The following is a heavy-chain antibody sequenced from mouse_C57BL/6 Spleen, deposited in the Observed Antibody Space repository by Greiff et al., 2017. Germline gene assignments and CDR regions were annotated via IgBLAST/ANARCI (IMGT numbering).Heavy chain of an antibody. V-gene: IGHV5-16*01. D-gene: IGHD4-1*02. CDR2: INYDGSST. CDR1: GFTFSDYY. J-gene: IGHJ2*01. Sequence: GKLVESEGGLVQPGSSMKLSCTASGFTFSDYYMAWVRQVPEKGLEWVANINYDGSSTYYLDSLKSRFIISRDNAKNILYLQMSSLKSEDTATYYCARDYNWDGTLDYWGQGTTLTVSS. CDR3: ARDYNWDGTLDY.